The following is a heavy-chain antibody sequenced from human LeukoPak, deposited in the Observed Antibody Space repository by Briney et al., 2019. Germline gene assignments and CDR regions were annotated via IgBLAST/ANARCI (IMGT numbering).Heavy chain of an antibody. J-gene: IGHJ4*02. CDR3: AKGHFFYYDSSGYNYFDH. CDR1: GFTFSSYW. D-gene: IGHD3-22*01. Sequence: GGSLRLSCAASGFTFSSYWMHWVRQAAGKGLEWVSATSGSGGMTYNADSVKGRFTISRDNSKNTLYLHMNSLRAEDTTIYYCAKGHFFYYDSSGYNYFDHWGQGTLVTVSS. V-gene: IGHV3-23*01. CDR2: TSGSGGMT.